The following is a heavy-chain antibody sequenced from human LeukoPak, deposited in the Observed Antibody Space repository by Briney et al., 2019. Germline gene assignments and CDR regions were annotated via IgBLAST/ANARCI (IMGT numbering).Heavy chain of an antibody. D-gene: IGHD2-21*02. CDR1: GDSVSSNSAA. CDR2: TYYRSKWYN. Sequence: SQTLSLTCAISGDSVSSNSAAWNWIRQSPSRGLEWLGRTYYRSKWYNDYAVSVKSQITINPDTSKHQFSLRLNSVTPEDTAVYYCASADRDYNWFDTWGQGTLVTVSS. V-gene: IGHV6-1*01. J-gene: IGHJ5*02. CDR3: ASADRDYNWFDT.